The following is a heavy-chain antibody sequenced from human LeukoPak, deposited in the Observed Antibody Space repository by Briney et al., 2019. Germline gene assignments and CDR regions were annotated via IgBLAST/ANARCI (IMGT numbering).Heavy chain of an antibody. D-gene: IGHD6-13*01. CDR1: GFPFSNYW. CDR2: IKHDGSGI. V-gene: IGHV3-7*01. Sequence: GRSLRLSCAASGFPFSNYWMSWVRQAPGKGLEWVANIKHDGSGIYYADSVKGRFNISKDNAKNSLYLQMDSLRVEDTAVYFCARDNAVPAAGQDFWGQGTLVTVSS. J-gene: IGHJ4*02. CDR3: ARDNAVPAAGQDF.